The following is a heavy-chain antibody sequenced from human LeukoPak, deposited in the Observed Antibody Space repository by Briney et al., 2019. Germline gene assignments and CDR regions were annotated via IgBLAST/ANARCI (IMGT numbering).Heavy chain of an antibody. J-gene: IGHJ4*02. D-gene: IGHD5-18*01. CDR3: AKPRPLYSYGLDPFDY. CDR1: GFPFSSYP. V-gene: IGHV3-23*01. Sequence: PGGSLTLSCAASGFPFSSYPMSWVRQAPGKGLEWVSSISSSAGNTYYADSVKGRFTISRDYSKNTLYLQMNSLRAEDTAVYYCAKPRPLYSYGLDPFDYWGQGTLVTVSS. CDR2: ISSSAGNT.